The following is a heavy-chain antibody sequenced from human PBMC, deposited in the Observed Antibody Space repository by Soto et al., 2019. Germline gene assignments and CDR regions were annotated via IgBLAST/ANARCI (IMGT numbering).Heavy chain of an antibody. Sequence: QMQLVQSGPEVKKPGTSVKVSCKASGFTSTSSAVQWVRQARGQRLEWIGWIVVGSGNTNYAQKFQERVTITRDMSTSTAYMELSSLRSEHTAVYYCAADRAGYDSSGYYYSDWGQGTLVTVSS. J-gene: IGHJ4*02. CDR1: GFTSTSSA. CDR3: AADRAGYDSSGYYYSD. D-gene: IGHD3-22*01. V-gene: IGHV1-58*01. CDR2: IVVGSGNT.